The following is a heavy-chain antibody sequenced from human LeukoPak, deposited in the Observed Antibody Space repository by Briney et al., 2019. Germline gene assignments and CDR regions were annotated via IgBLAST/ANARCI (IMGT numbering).Heavy chain of an antibody. CDR3: VRHSRVVAFDY. CDR1: GGSISSSNW. Sequence: SGTLSLTCAVSGGSISSSNWWSWVRQPPGKGLEWIGEISHSGNTNYNPSLKSRVTISEDTSKNQVSLELSSVTAADTAVYYCVRHSRVVAFDYWGQGNLVTVSS. V-gene: IGHV4-4*02. D-gene: IGHD2-15*01. J-gene: IGHJ4*02. CDR2: ISHSGNT.